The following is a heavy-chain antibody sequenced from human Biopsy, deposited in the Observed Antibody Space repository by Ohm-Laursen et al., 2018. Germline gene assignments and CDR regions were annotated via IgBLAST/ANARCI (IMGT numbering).Heavy chain of an antibody. Sequence: ASVKVSCKASGYTFTNYGISWVRQAPGQGLEWMGWISPYNGDTDYAQKLQGRVTMTTDTSTSTAYMDLRSLRSDDTAVYYCARDRWPHVTLLGLVVFDFWGQGTLAIVSS. CDR1: GYTFTNYG. CDR3: ARDRWPHVTLLGLVVFDF. J-gene: IGHJ4*02. D-gene: IGHD3-3*01. V-gene: IGHV1-18*01. CDR2: ISPYNGDT.